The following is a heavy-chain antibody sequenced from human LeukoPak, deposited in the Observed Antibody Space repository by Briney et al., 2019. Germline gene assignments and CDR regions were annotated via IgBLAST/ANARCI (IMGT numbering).Heavy chain of an antibody. CDR1: GYSFTSYW. D-gene: IGHD6-13*01. CDR3: ARRKDSSSWYYYYGMDV. CDR2: IYPGDSDT. J-gene: IGHJ6*02. Sequence: PGESLKTSCKGSGYSFTSYWIGWVRQMPGKCLEWMGIIYPGDSDTRYSPSFQGQVTISADKSISTAYLQWSSLKASDTAMYYCARRKDSSSWYYYYGMDVWGQGTTVTVSS. V-gene: IGHV5-51*01.